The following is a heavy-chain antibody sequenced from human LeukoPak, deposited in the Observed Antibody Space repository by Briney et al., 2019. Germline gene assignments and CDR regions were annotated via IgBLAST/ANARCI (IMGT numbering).Heavy chain of an antibody. D-gene: IGHD3-22*01. J-gene: IGHJ4*02. CDR2: INPNSGGT. Sequence: ASVKVSCKASGYTFTGYYMHWVRQAPGQGLEWMGWINPNSGGTNYAQKFQGRVTMTRDTSISTAYMELSRLRSDDTAVYYCAIPLSYDSSGYHMDYWGQGTLVTVSS. CDR3: AIPLSYDSSGYHMDY. CDR1: GYTFTGYY. V-gene: IGHV1-2*02.